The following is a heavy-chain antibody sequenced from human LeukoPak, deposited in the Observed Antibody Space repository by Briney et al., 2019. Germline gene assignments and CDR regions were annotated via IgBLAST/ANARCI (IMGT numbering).Heavy chain of an antibody. V-gene: IGHV3-30*02. CDR2: IWYDGSNK. CDR3: AKDVQSTPYYYYGMDV. CDR1: GFTFSSYG. Sequence: GGSLRLSCAASGFTFSSYGMHWVRQAPGKGLEWVAVIWYDGSNKYYADSVKGRFTISRDNSKNTLYLQMNSLRPEDTAVYYCAKDVQSTPYYYYGMDVWGQGTTVTVSS. J-gene: IGHJ6*01.